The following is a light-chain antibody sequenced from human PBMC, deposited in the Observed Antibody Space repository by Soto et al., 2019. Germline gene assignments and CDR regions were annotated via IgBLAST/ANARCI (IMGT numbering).Light chain of an antibody. V-gene: IGKV1-5*01. CDR1: QSISRS. Sequence: DIQMTQSPSTLSASVGDRVTITCRASQSISRSLAWYQQKPGKAPNLLIFDASSLESGVPSRFSGSGFGTEFTLTISSLQPDDFATYYCQQYSSFLLTFGPGTTFDIK. J-gene: IGKJ3*01. CDR2: DAS. CDR3: QQYSSFLLT.